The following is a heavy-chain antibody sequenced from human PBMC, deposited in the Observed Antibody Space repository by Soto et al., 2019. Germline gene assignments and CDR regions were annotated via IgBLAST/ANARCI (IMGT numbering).Heavy chain of an antibody. CDR3: ARLPVITGANSFFDC. D-gene: IGHD1-20*01. V-gene: IGHV5-51*01. CDR2: IYPGDSDT. CDR1: GYSFTSYW. J-gene: IGHJ4*02. Sequence: PGESLKISCKGSGYSFTSYWIGWVRQMPGKGLEWMGVIYPGDSDTRYSPSFQGQVTISADKSISTAYLQWSSLRASDTAMYYCARLPVITGANSFFDCWGQGALVTVSS.